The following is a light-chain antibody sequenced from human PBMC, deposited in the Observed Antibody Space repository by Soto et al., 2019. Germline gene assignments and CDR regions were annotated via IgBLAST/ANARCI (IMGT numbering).Light chain of an antibody. CDR3: HHYNDWPPKQYT. CDR2: GAF. V-gene: IGKV3-15*01. CDR1: QSVSSN. J-gene: IGKJ2*01. Sequence: EIVMTQSPATLSVSPGERATLSCGASQSVSSNLAWYQQKPGQAPRLLIYGAFTRATGVPDRFSASGSGTEFTLTISSLQPEDFAVYYCHHYNDWPPKQYTFGQGTKLEIK.